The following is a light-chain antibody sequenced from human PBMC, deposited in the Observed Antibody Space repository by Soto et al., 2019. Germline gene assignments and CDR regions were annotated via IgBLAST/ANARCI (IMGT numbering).Light chain of an antibody. Sequence: EIVMTQSPATLSVSPGERATLSCRASQSVSSNLAWYQQKPGQAPRLLIYGASTRATGIPAGFSGSGSGTDFTLTISDVQPEDFALYYCHQRQSWPRTFGQGTKVDI. CDR2: GAS. CDR3: HQRQSWPRT. CDR1: QSVSSN. V-gene: IGKV3-15*01. J-gene: IGKJ1*01.